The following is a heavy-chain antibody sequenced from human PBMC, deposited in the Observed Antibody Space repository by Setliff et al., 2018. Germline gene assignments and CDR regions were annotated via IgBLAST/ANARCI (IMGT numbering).Heavy chain of an antibody. J-gene: IGHJ4*02. CDR3: ARYSSSFAAGDY. Sequence: GESLKISCKSSGYTFTNYWIGWVRQMPGKGLEWMGIIYPDDSAARYRPSFRGQVTISADKSISTAYLQWSSLKASDTAMYYCARYSSSFAAGDYWGQGTLVTVSS. V-gene: IGHV5-51*01. CDR1: GYTFTNYW. CDR2: IYPDDSAA. D-gene: IGHD6-6*01.